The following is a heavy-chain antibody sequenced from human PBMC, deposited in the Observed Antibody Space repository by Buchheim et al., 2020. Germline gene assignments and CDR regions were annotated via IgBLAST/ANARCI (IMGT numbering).Heavy chain of an antibody. CDR3: AKAGYSYAPRNYYMDV. J-gene: IGHJ6*03. CDR2: ISWDGGST. CDR1: GFTFDDYT. V-gene: IGHV3-43*01. D-gene: IGHD5-18*01. Sequence: EVQLVESGGVVVQPGGSLRLSCAASGFTFDDYTMHWVRQAPGKGLEWVSLISWDGGSTYYADSVKGRFTISRDNSKNSLYLQMNSLRTEDTALYYCAKAGYSYAPRNYYMDVWGKGTT.